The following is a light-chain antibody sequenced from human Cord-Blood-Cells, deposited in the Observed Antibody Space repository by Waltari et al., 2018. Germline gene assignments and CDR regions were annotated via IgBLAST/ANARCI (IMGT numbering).Light chain of an antibody. CDR2: GAS. CDR3: QQYGSSLFT. J-gene: IGKJ3*01. Sequence: ELVLTQSPGTLSLSPGERANLSCRASQSVSSSYLAWYQQKPGQAPRLLIYGASSRATGIPDRFSGSGSGTDFTLTISRLEPEDFAVYYCQQYGSSLFTFGPGTKVDIK. V-gene: IGKV3-20*01. CDR1: QSVSSSY.